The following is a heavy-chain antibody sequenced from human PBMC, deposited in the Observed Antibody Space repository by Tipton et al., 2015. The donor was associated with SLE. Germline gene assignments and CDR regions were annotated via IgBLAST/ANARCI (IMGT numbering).Heavy chain of an antibody. CDR1: GGSISSGSYY. CDR3: ARALSGSGGFDY. Sequence: TLSLTCTVSGGSISSGSYYWSWIRQPAGKGLEWIGRIYTSGSTNYNPSLKSRVTISVDTSKNQFSLKLSPVTAADTAVYYCARALSGSGGFDYWGQGTLVTVSS. D-gene: IGHD6-13*01. CDR2: IYTSGST. J-gene: IGHJ4*02. V-gene: IGHV4-61*02.